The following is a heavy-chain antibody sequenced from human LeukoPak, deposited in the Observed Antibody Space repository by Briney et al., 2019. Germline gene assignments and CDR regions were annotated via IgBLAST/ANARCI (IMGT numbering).Heavy chain of an antibody. CDR2: IWYDGSNK. J-gene: IGHJ4*02. D-gene: IGHD1-26*01. CDR1: GFTFSSYG. V-gene: IGHV3-33*01. Sequence: GGSLRLSCAASGFTFSSYGMHWVRQAPGKGLEWVAVIWYDGSNKYYADSVKGRFTISRDNSKNTLYLQMNSLRAEDTAVYYSVRGGREGATNFDYWGQGTLVTVSS. CDR3: VRGGREGATNFDY.